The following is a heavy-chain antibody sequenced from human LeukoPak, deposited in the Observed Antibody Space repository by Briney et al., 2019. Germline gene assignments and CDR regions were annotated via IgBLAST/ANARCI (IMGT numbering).Heavy chain of an antibody. CDR2: VYYTGTT. J-gene: IGHJ4*02. CDR1: GDSITRTTSY. CDR3: TRLDDYNSGWWTIDY. Sequence: PSETLSLTCSVSGDSITRTTSYWGWIRQPPGKGLEWIGTVYYTGTTYNNPSLKSRITISVGTSKNQFSLNLSSVTAADTAVYYCTRLDDYNSGWWTIDYWGQRTLVTVSS. V-gene: IGHV4-39*01. D-gene: IGHD6-19*01.